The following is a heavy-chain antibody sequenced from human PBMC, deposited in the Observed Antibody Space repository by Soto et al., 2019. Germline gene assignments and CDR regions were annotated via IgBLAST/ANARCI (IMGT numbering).Heavy chain of an antibody. J-gene: IGHJ4*02. CDR1: GGSLSGYY. D-gene: IGHD5-12*01. V-gene: IGHV4-34*01. Sequence: QVQLQQWGAGLLKPSETLSLNCAVTGGSLSGYYWSWIRQPPGKGLEWIGEVKDGGHTNYSPSLRGRGTIPPDTSNNQVSLRLNSVTAADTGVYYCARGQEGVVATHWDQGSLVTVSS. CDR3: ARGQEGVVATH. CDR2: VKDGGHT.